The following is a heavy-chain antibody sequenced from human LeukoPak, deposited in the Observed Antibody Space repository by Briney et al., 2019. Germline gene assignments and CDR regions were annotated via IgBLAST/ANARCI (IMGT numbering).Heavy chain of an antibody. D-gene: IGHD2-2*01. J-gene: IGHJ4*02. CDR3: AKPQAGIVVVPAAIEAVD. Sequence: PGRSLRLSCAASGFTFSSYGMHWVRQAPGKGLEWVAVISYDGSNKYYADSVKGRFTISRDNSENTLYLQMNSLRAEDTAVYYCAKPQAGIVVVPAAIEAVDWGQGTLVTVSS. CDR2: ISYDGSNK. CDR1: GFTFSSYG. V-gene: IGHV3-30*18.